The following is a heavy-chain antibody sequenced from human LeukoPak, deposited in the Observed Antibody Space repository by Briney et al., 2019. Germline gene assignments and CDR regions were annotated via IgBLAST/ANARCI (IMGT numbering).Heavy chain of an antibody. CDR2: ISGSGGST. CDR1: GFTFSSYA. CDR3: AKRGDGYFYYFDY. V-gene: IGHV3-23*01. Sequence: GGSLRLSCAASGFTFSSYAMNWVRQAPGKGLEWVSTISGSGGSTYYADSVKGRFTISRDNSKNTLYLQMNSLRAEDTAVYYCAKRGDGYFYYFDYWGQGTLVTVSS. J-gene: IGHJ4*02. D-gene: IGHD5-24*01.